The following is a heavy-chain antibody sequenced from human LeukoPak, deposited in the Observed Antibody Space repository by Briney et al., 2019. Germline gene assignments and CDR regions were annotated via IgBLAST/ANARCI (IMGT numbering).Heavy chain of an antibody. Sequence: SGGSLILSCAASGFTFSYHWMTWVRQAPGKGLEWVANIKQDGSEKYYVDSVKGRFTISRDNAKNSLYLQMNSLRAEDTAVYYCARGGIVGATAFDYWGQGTLVTVSS. CDR1: GFTFSYHW. D-gene: IGHD1-26*01. J-gene: IGHJ4*02. CDR2: IKQDGSEK. CDR3: ARGGIVGATAFDY. V-gene: IGHV3-7*01.